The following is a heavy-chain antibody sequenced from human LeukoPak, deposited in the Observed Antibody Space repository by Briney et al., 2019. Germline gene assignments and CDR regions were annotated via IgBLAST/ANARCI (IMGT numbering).Heavy chain of an antibody. CDR1: GFTFSTYN. CDR3: ARGLTIFGVVNDAFDF. Sequence: GGSLRLSCAASGFTFSTYNMNWVRQAPGKGLEWVSLINSDGSSTIYADSVKGRFTISRDNAKNTLYLQMNSLRAEDTAVYYCARGLTIFGVVNDAFDFWGQGTMVTVSS. V-gene: IGHV3-74*01. J-gene: IGHJ3*01. CDR2: INSDGSST. D-gene: IGHD3-3*01.